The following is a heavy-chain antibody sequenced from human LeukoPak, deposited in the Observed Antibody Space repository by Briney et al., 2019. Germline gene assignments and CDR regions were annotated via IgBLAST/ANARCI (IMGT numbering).Heavy chain of an antibody. V-gene: IGHV1-46*01. D-gene: IGHD2-15*01. CDR1: GYTFTSYY. Sequence: ASVKVSFKASGYTFTSYYMHWVRQAPGQGLEWMGIINPSGGSTSYAQKFQGRVTMTRDTSTSTVYMELSSLRSEDTAVYYCARSTRYCSGGSCSRYGMDVWGQGTTVTVSS. CDR3: ARSTRYCSGGSCSRYGMDV. CDR2: INPSGGST. J-gene: IGHJ6*02.